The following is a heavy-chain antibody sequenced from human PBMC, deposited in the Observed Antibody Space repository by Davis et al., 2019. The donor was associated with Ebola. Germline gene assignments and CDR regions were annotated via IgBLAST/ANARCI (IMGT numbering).Heavy chain of an antibody. V-gene: IGHV3-15*01. CDR1: GFTFSNAW. D-gene: IGHD2-15*01. CDR3: TTDRVAATLPLYYYYYYMDV. CDR2: IKSKTDGGTT. Sequence: GESLKISCAASGFTFSNAWMSWVRQAPGKGLEWVGRIKSKTDGGTTDYAAPVKGRFTISRDDSKNTLYLQMNSLKTEDTAVYYCTTDRVAATLPLYYYYYYMDVWGKGTTVTVSS. J-gene: IGHJ6*03.